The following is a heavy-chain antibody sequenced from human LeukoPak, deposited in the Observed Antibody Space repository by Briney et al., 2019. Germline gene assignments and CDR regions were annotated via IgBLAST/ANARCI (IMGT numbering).Heavy chain of an antibody. CDR2: VSGSGGST. D-gene: IGHD1-26*01. Sequence: GRSLRLSCAASGSTFSSYGMHWVRQAPGKGLEWVSAVSGSGGSTYYADSVRGRFTISRDISKNTLYLQINSLRADDTAVYYCARVNGREVLGYYFDYWGQGTLVTVSS. CDR3: ARVNGREVLGYYFDY. J-gene: IGHJ4*02. V-gene: IGHV3-23*01. CDR1: GSTFSSYG.